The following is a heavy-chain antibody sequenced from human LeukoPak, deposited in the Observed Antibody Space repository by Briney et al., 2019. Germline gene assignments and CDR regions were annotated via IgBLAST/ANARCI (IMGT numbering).Heavy chain of an antibody. CDR3: TRTVNSWFDP. V-gene: IGHV1-69*05. CDR1: GGTFSSYA. Sequence: GSSVKVSCKASGGTFSSYAISWVRQAPGQGLEWMGVIRPGDGTTGYAQNFQGRVSMTSVTSTSTAYMELISLRSDDTAVYYCTRTVNSWFDPWGQGTPVTVS. CDR2: IRPGDGTT. J-gene: IGHJ5*02. D-gene: IGHD4-17*01.